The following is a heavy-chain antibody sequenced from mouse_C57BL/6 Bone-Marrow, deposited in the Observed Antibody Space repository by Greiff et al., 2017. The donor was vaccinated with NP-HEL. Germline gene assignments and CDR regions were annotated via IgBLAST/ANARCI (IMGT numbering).Heavy chain of an antibody. CDR2: IRSKSNNYAT. Sequence: EVQLVESGGGLVQPKGSLKLSCAASGFSFNTYAMNWVRQAPGKGLEWVARIRSKSNNYATYYADSVKDRFTISRDDSESMLYLQMNNLKTEDTAMYYCVRQGGYYGNYVLYWYFDVWGTGTTVTVSS. V-gene: IGHV10-1*01. D-gene: IGHD2-1*01. J-gene: IGHJ1*03. CDR3: VRQGGYYGNYVLYWYFDV. CDR1: GFSFNTYA.